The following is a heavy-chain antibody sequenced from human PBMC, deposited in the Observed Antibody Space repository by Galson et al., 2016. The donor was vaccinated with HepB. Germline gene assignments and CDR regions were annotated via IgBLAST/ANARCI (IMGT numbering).Heavy chain of an antibody. CDR3: ARGEYYSGSTWFDP. Sequence: ETLSLTCTVSGGSISAYYWTWIRRPPGEGLEWIGYIYYTGNVKYNPSLKSRVTISLDTSKNQFSLKLDSVTAADTALYYCARGEYYSGSTWFDPWGQGTLVTVSS. J-gene: IGHJ5*02. V-gene: IGHV4-59*01. D-gene: IGHD3-10*01. CDR1: GGSISAYY. CDR2: IYYTGNV.